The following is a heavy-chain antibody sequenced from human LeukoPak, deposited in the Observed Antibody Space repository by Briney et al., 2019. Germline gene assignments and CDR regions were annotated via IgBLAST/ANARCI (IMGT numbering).Heavy chain of an antibody. Sequence: GGSLRLSCAASGFTFSSYSMNWVRQAPGKGLEWVSYIRSSSNIIYYADSVKGRFTISRDNSKNTLHLQMISLRAEDTAVYYCAKNRDNRLIYWFDPWGQGTLVTVSS. J-gene: IGHJ5*02. CDR2: IRSSSNII. D-gene: IGHD6-25*01. CDR1: GFTFSSYS. CDR3: AKNRDNRLIYWFDP. V-gene: IGHV3-48*01.